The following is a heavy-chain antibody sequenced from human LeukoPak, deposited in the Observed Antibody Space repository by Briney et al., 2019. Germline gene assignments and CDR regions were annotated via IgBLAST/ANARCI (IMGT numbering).Heavy chain of an antibody. CDR3: ASTHTRGSKFDY. J-gene: IGHJ4*02. V-gene: IGHV5-51*01. Sequence: GESLKISCKGSGYTFSSYWIVWVRQMPGKGLEWMGIIYPGDSDTRYSPSFQGQVTISVDKSISTAYLQWSSLKASDTAMCYCASTHTRGSKFDYWGQGTLVTVSS. D-gene: IGHD3-10*01. CDR1: GYTFSSYW. CDR2: IYPGDSDT.